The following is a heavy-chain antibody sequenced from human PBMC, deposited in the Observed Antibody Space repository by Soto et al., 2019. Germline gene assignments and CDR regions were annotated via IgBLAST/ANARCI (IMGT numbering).Heavy chain of an antibody. Sequence: SATLSLTCTVPGVSITNYYWTWIRQFPGPRLEWIAHIHNSGNTNSNPSLKSRVTISMDTSKNQISLRLTSVTAADTAMYYCARLQYTVVTSIDKWGQGTMVT. CDR1: GVSITNYY. J-gene: IGHJ3*02. CDR3: ARLQYTVVTSIDK. V-gene: IGHV4-59*01. D-gene: IGHD2-21*02. CDR2: IHNSGNT.